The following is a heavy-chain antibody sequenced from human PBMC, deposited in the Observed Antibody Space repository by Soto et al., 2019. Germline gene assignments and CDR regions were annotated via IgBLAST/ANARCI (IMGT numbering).Heavy chain of an antibody. CDR1: GFTVTINY. Sequence: EVQVVESGGGLIQPGGSLRLSCAVSGFTVTINYMSWVRQAPGKGLEWVSVIYSGGTIYYADSVKGRFTISRDTSKITPYLQMNSLRGEDTAVYYCHGYGYWGQGTLVTVSS. CDR3: HGYGY. V-gene: IGHV3-53*01. CDR2: IYSGGTI. D-gene: IGHD5-12*01. J-gene: IGHJ4*02.